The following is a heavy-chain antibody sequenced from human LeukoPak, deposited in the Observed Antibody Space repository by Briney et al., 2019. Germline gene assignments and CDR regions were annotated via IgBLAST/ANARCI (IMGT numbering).Heavy chain of an antibody. V-gene: IGHV3-23*01. CDR1: GFTFRNYA. CDR2: ISNSGGRT. J-gene: IGHJ4*02. D-gene: IGHD2/OR15-2a*01. CDR3: AREGPRGNSQFDY. Sequence: PGGSLRLSCAASGFTFRNYAMTWVRQAPGKGLEWVSSISNSGGRTFYTDSVKGRLTISRDNSKNTLYLQMNSLRAEDTAIYYCAREGPRGNSQFDYWGQGTLVTVSS.